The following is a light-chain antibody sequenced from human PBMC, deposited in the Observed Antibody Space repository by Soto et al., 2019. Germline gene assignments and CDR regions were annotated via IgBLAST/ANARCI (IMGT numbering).Light chain of an antibody. CDR2: DVS. V-gene: IGLV2-14*01. J-gene: IGLJ2*01. Sequence: QSALTLPASVSGSPGQSFTISCTGTSSDVGGYNYVSWYQQHPGKAPKLMIYDVSNRPSGVSNRFSGSKSGNTASLTISGLQAEDEADYYCSSYSSSSTLVFGGGTKLTVL. CDR3: SSYSSSSTLV. CDR1: SSDVGGYNY.